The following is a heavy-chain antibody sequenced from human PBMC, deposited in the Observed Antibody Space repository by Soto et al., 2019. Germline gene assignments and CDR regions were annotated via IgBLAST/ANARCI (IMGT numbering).Heavy chain of an antibody. CDR3: ARGRREVPAATSGYGMDV. CDR1: GFTFSSYE. D-gene: IGHD2-2*01. Sequence: EVQLVESGGGLVQPGGSLRLSCAASGFTFSSYEMNWVRQAPGKGLEWVSYISSSGSTIYYADSVKGRFTISRDNAKNPQYLQINRLRAEDTAVYYCARGRREVPAATSGYGMDVWGQGTTVTAAS. J-gene: IGHJ6*02. CDR2: ISSSGSTI. V-gene: IGHV3-48*03.